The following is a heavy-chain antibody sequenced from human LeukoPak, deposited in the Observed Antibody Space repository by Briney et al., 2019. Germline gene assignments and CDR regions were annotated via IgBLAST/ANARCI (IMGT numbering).Heavy chain of an antibody. D-gene: IGHD2-2*01. J-gene: IGHJ6*04. V-gene: IGHV3-48*03. CDR3: ARDHIVVVPAAMNYHYYGMDV. Sequence: GGSLRLSCAASGFTFSSYEMNWVRQAPGKGLEWVSYISSSGSTIYYADSVKGRFTISRDNAKNSLYLQMNSLRAEDTAVYYCARDHIVVVPAAMNYHYYGMDVWGKGTTVTVSS. CDR1: GFTFSSYE. CDR2: ISSSGSTI.